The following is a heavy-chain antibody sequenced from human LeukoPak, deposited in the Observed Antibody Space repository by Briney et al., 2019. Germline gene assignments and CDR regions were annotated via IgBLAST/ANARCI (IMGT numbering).Heavy chain of an antibody. CDR1: GITLSNYG. Sequence: GGSLRLSCAVSGITLSNYGMSWVRQAPGKGLEWVAGISGSGGGTNYADSVEGRFTISRDNYKNPLYLQMNSLGAEDTAVYFCAKRGVVIRVILVGFHKEAYYFDSWGQGALVTVSS. CDR2: ISGSGGGT. D-gene: IGHD3-22*01. V-gene: IGHV3-23*01. J-gene: IGHJ4*02. CDR3: AKRGVVIRVILVGFHKEAYYFDS.